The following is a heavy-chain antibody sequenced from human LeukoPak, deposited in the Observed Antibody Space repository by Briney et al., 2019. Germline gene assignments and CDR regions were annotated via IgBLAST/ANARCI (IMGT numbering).Heavy chain of an antibody. CDR2: ISGSGGST. D-gene: IGHD4-17*01. CDR1: GFTFSSYA. V-gene: IGHV3-23*01. CDR3: AKDPFSGDYTDY. Sequence: GGSLRLSCAASGFTFSSYAMSWVRQAPGKGLEWVSAISGSGGSTYYADSVKGRFTISRDNSKNTLYLQMNSLRAEDTAVYHCAKDPFSGDYTDYWGQGTLVTVSS. J-gene: IGHJ4*02.